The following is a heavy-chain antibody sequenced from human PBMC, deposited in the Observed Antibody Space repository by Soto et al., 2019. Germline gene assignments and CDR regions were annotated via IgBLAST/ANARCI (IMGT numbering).Heavy chain of an antibody. V-gene: IGHV4-31*03. CDR2: IFNSGST. CDR3: ARAPGDYFDY. Sequence: PSEPLSLTCTVSDASISSGGYYWSSIRQHPGKGLEWIGYIFNSGSTYYNPSLESRVTISVDTSKDQFSLKLSSVTAADTAVYYCARAPGDYFDYWGQGTLVTVS. J-gene: IGHJ4*02. CDR1: DASISSGGYY.